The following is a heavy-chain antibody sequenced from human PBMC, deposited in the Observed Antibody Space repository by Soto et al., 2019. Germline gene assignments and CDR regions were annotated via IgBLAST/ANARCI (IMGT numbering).Heavy chain of an antibody. D-gene: IGHD3-3*01. CDR3: ARGLTYYDFWSGYQPYGMDV. CDR2: ISYDGSNK. Sequence: GGSLRLSCAASGFTFISYAMHWVRQAPGKGLEWVAVISYDGSNKYYADSVKGRFTISRDNSKNTLYLQMNSLRAEDTAVYYCARGLTYYDFWSGYQPYGMDVWGQGTTVTVSS. V-gene: IGHV3-30-3*01. J-gene: IGHJ6*02. CDR1: GFTFISYA.